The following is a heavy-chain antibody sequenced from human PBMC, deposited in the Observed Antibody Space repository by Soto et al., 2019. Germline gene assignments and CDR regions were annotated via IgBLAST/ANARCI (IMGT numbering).Heavy chain of an antibody. D-gene: IGHD3-16*01. CDR1: GFTFSSYV. CDR2: IWYDGSNK. Sequence: QVQLVESGGGVVQPGRSLRLSCAASGFTFSSYVMHWVRQAPGKGLEWVAVIWYDGSNKYYADSVKGRFTISRDNSKNTLYLQMNSLRAEDTAVYYCARDSGGAFDYWGQGTLVTVSS. CDR3: ARDSGGAFDY. J-gene: IGHJ4*02. V-gene: IGHV3-33*01.